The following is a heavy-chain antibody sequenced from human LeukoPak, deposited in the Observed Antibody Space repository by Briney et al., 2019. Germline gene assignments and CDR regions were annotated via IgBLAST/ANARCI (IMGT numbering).Heavy chain of an antibody. J-gene: IGHJ6*04. V-gene: IGHV1-69*13. CDR1: VGTFSSYA. Sequence: GASVQVSCKASVGTFSSYAISWVRQAPGQGLAWMGGVFPIFGTANQPQKVQGRVTITADESTSTAYMELSSLRSEDTAVYYCARGRYCSGGSCYSGADYYYYYGMDVWGKGTTVTVSS. CDR3: ARGRYCSGGSCYSGADYYYYYGMDV. D-gene: IGHD2-15*01. CDR2: VFPIFGTA.